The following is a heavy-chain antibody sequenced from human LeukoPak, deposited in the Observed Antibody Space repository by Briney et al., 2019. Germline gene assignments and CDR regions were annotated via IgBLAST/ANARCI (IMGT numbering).Heavy chain of an antibody. Sequence: GGPLRLSCAASGFTFSSYAMTWVRQAPGKGLEWVSAITGSGSSTYYADSVKGRFTISRDNSKNTIYVQMNSLRAEDTALYYCAKVRWELRGPFFDYWGQGTLVTVSS. J-gene: IGHJ4*02. CDR2: ITGSGSST. CDR3: AKVRWELRGPFFDY. D-gene: IGHD1-26*01. V-gene: IGHV3-23*01. CDR1: GFTFSSYA.